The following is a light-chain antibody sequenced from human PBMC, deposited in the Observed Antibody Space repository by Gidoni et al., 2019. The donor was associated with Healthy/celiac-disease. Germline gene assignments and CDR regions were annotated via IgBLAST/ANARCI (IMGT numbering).Light chain of an antibody. Sequence: EIVLTQSPGTLSLSPGERATLSCRASQSVSSSYLAWYQQKPGQAPRLRIYGASSRATGIPDRFSGSGSGTDFTLTISRLEPEDFAVYYCQQYGSSPWTFXXXTKXEIK. V-gene: IGKV3-20*01. J-gene: IGKJ2*01. CDR2: GAS. CDR1: QSVSSSY. CDR3: QQYGSSPWT.